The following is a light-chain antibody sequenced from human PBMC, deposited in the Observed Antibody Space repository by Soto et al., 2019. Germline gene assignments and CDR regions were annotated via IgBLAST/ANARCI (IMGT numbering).Light chain of an antibody. CDR3: QQYNNWSPWT. V-gene: IGKV3-15*01. Sequence: EVVLTQSPGTLSLSPGERATLSCRASQSVYSSLAWYQQKHGQAPRLLIYGASTRATGIPARFSGSGSGTEFTLTISSLQSEDFAVYYCQQYNNWSPWTFGQGTKVDNK. J-gene: IGKJ1*01. CDR1: QSVYSS. CDR2: GAS.